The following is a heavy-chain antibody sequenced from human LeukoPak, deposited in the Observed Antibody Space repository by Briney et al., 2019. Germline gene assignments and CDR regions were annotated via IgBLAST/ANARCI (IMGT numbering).Heavy chain of an antibody. D-gene: IGHD6-13*01. Sequence: GGSLRLSCAASGFTFSSYEMNWVRQAPGKGLEWVSYISSSGSTIYYADSVKGRFTISRDNAENSLYLQMNSLRAEDTAVYYCARDSSSWSDYGMDVWGQGTTVTVSS. V-gene: IGHV3-48*03. CDR2: ISSSGSTI. CDR3: ARDSSSWSDYGMDV. CDR1: GFTFSSYE. J-gene: IGHJ6*02.